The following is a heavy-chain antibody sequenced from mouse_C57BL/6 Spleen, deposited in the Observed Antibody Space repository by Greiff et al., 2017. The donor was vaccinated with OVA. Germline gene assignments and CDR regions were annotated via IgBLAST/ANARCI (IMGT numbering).Heavy chain of an antibody. Sequence: EVQRVESGGGLVKPGGSLKLSCAASGFTFSSYAMSWVRQTPEKRLEWVATISDGGSYTYYPDNVKGRFTISRDNAKNNLYLQMSHLKSEDTAMYYCARDQLGRVFAYWGQGTLVTVSA. D-gene: IGHD4-1*02. CDR3: ARDQLGRVFAY. CDR1: GFTFSSYA. CDR2: ISDGGSYT. V-gene: IGHV5-4*01. J-gene: IGHJ3*01.